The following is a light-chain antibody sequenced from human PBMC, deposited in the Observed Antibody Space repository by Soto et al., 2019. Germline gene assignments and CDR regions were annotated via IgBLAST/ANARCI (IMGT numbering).Light chain of an antibody. V-gene: IGLV8-61*01. CDR3: ALYMGSGIVV. J-gene: IGLJ3*02. Sequence: QAVVTQEPSFSVSPGGTVTLTCGLSSGSVSTSYYPSWYQQTPGQAPRTLIHSTNARSSGVSDRFSGSILGNKAALTITGAQADDESAYYCALYMGSGIVVFGGGTQLTVL. CDR2: STN. CDR1: SGSVSTSYY.